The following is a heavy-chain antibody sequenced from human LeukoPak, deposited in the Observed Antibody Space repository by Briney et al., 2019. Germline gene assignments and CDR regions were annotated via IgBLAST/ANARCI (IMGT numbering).Heavy chain of an antibody. CDR1: GFTFSSCA. J-gene: IGHJ4*02. CDR3: ARMREYSGNSYPNFDY. Sequence: GGSLRLSCAASGFTFSSCAMSWVRQAPGKGLEWVSNITGGGGTTYYADSVKGRFTISRDTSKNTLFLQMNSLRAEDTAVYYCARMREYSGNSYPNFDYWGQRTLVTVSS. CDR2: ITGGGGTT. D-gene: IGHD1-26*01. V-gene: IGHV3-23*01.